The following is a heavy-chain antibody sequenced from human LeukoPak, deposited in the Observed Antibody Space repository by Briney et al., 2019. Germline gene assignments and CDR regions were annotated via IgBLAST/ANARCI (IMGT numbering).Heavy chain of an antibody. CDR2: IKQDGSEK. V-gene: IGHV3-7*01. Sequence: PGGSLRLSCAASGFTFSSFWMSWVRQAPGKGLQWVANIKQDGSEKYYVDSVKGRFTISRDNAKNSLYLQMNSLRAEDTAVYYCARNLYSGEAFDIWGQGTMVTVSS. D-gene: IGHD1-26*01. CDR1: GFTFSSFW. J-gene: IGHJ3*02. CDR3: ARNLYSGEAFDI.